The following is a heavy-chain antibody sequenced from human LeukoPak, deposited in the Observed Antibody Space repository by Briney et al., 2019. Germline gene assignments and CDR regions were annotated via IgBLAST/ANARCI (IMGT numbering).Heavy chain of an antibody. CDR1: GYTFTSYG. Sequence: ASVKVSCKASGYTFTSYGISWARQAPGQGLEWMGWISAYNGNANYAQKLQGRVTMTTDTSTSTAYMELRSLRSDDTAVYYCARGNYYDFWSGYYTPLDVWGKGTTVTVSS. CDR3: ARGNYYDFWSGYYTPLDV. D-gene: IGHD3-3*01. CDR2: ISAYNGNA. V-gene: IGHV1-18*01. J-gene: IGHJ6*04.